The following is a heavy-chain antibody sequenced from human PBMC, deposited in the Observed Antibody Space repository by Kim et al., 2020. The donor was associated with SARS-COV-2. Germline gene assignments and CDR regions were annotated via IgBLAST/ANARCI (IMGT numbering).Heavy chain of an antibody. V-gene: IGHV3-11*01. J-gene: IGHJ4*02. Sequence: YYDDIVKARFTLSRDNTKTSLYLQLNSLRADDTDVYYCARDGSGNYHFDLWGRGTLVTVS. CDR3: ARDGSGNYHFDL. D-gene: IGHD1-26*01.